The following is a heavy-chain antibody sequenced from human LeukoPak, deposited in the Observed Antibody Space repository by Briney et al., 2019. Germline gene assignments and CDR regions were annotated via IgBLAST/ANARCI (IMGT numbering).Heavy chain of an antibody. CDR3: ARVSSIAARAGFDP. Sequence: PSETLSLTCTVSGGSISSSSYYWGWIRQPPGKGLEWIGTIYYSGSTYYNPSLKSRVTISVDTSKNQFSLKLSSATAADTAVYYCARVSSIAARAGFDPWGQGTLVTVSS. CDR1: GGSISSSSYY. D-gene: IGHD6-6*01. CDR2: IYYSGST. J-gene: IGHJ5*02. V-gene: IGHV4-39*07.